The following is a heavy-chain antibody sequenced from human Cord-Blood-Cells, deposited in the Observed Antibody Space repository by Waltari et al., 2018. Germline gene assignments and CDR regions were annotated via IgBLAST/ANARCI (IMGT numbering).Heavy chain of an antibody. D-gene: IGHD3-3*01. CDR3: ARGYDFWSGYYYYYGMDV. CDR2: INAGKGNK. J-gene: IGHJ6*02. V-gene: IGHV1-3*01. Sequence: QVQIVQSGAEVKKPGASVKVSCKASGYTFTSYVMHWVRQAPGPRLEWMGWINAGKGNKKYSQKFQGRVTITRDTSASTAYMELSSLRSEDTAVYYCARGYDFWSGYYYYYGMDVWGQGTTVTVSS. CDR1: GYTFTSYV.